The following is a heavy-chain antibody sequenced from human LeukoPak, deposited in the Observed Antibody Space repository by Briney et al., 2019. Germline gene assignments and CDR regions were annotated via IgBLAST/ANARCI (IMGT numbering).Heavy chain of an antibody. CDR1: GFTFSSYS. CDR2: ISSSSSYI. CDR3: ARDNEYYGSGSYYDWFDP. V-gene: IGHV3-21*01. D-gene: IGHD3-10*01. J-gene: IGHJ5*02. Sequence: GGSLRLSCAASGFTFSSYSMNRVRQAPGKGLEWVSSISSSSSYIYYADSVKGRFTISRDNAKNSLYLQMNSLRAEDTAVYYCARDNEYYGSGSYYDWFDPWGQGTLVTVSS.